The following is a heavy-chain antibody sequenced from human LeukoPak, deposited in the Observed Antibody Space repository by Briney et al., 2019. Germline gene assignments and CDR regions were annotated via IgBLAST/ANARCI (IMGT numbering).Heavy chain of an antibody. D-gene: IGHD5/OR15-5a*01. CDR2: ISYDGSNK. V-gene: IGHV3-30*04. CDR1: GFTFSSYA. Sequence: GRSLRLSCAASGFTFSSYAMHWVRQAPGKGLEWVAVISYDGSNKYYADSVKGRFTISRDNSKNTLYLQMNSLRAEDTAVYYCARGCLRPFDYWGQGTLVTVSP. CDR3: ARGCLRPFDY. J-gene: IGHJ4*02.